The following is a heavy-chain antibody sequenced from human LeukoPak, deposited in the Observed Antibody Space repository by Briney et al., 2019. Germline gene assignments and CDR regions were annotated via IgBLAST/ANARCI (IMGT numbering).Heavy chain of an antibody. CDR1: GFTLSSYA. CDR3: ARDRSTYYWNY. V-gene: IGHV3-23*01. CDR2: ISGSGGST. Sequence: GGSLRLSCAASGFTLSSYAMSWVRQAPGKGLEWVSAISGSGGSTYYADSVRGRFTISRDNAKNTLYLQMNSLRVEDTAVYYCARDRSTYYWNYWGQGTLVTVSS. D-gene: IGHD1-1*01. J-gene: IGHJ4*02.